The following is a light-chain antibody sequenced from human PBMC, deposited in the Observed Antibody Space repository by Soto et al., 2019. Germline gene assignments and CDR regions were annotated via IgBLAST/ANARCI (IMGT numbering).Light chain of an antibody. CDR3: QSYDNSLSSWV. J-gene: IGLJ3*02. V-gene: IGLV1-40*01. Sequence: QPVLTQPPSVSGAPGQRVTISCTGSSSNIGAGYDVHWYQQLPGTAPKLLIYGNTNRPSGVLDRFSGSKSGTSASLAITGLQAEDEADYYCQSYDNSLSSWVFGGGTKLTVL. CDR2: GNT. CDR1: SSNIGAGYD.